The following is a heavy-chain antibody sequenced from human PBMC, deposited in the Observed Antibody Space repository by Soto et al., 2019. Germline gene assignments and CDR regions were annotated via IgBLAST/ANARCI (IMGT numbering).Heavy chain of an antibody. J-gene: IGHJ4*01. CDR1: GGTFSSYA. V-gene: IGHV1-69*01. CDR3: ARAAKLVATITDLIDY. D-gene: IGHD5-12*01. Sequence: QVQLVQSGAEVKKPGSSVKVSCKASGGTFSSYAISWVRQAPGQGLEWMGGIIPIFGTANSAQKFQGRVTITADESTSTAYLEVGSLGSEATAVYYCARAAKLVATITDLIDYWGHGTLVTASS. CDR2: IIPIFGTA.